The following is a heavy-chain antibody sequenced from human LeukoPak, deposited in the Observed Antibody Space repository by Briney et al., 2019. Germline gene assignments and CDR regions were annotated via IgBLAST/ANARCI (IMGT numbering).Heavy chain of an antibody. Sequence: GGSLRLSCAASGFTFSSYGMHWVRQAPGKGLEWVAVISYDGSNKYYADSVKGRFTISRDNSKNTLYLQMNSLRAEGTAVYYCAKDLSGTLDYWGQGTLVTVSS. CDR2: ISYDGSNK. V-gene: IGHV3-30*18. J-gene: IGHJ4*02. CDR1: GFTFSSYG. CDR3: AKDLSGTLDY. D-gene: IGHD1-26*01.